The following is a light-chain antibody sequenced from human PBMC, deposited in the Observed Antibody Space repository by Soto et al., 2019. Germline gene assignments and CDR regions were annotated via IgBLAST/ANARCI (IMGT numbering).Light chain of an antibody. V-gene: IGKV1-5*01. CDR3: QQYNSYSLT. CDR2: DAS. Sequence: DIQMTQSPSTLSASVGDRVNITCRSSQSISSWLAWYQQKPGKAPKLLIYDASSLESGVPSRFSGSGSGTEFTLTISSLQPDDFATYYCQQYNSYSLTFGQGTKV. J-gene: IGKJ1*01. CDR1: QSISSW.